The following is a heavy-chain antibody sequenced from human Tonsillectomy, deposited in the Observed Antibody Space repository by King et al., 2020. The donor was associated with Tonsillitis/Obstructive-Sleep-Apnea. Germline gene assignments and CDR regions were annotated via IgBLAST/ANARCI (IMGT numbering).Heavy chain of an antibody. CDR1: GYTFTGYY. CDR3: ARGAPLRFLEWLLNFDY. Sequence: VQLVESGAEVKKPGASVKVSCKASGYTFTGYYMHWVRQAPGQGLEWMGRFNPNSGGTNYAQKFLGRVTMTRYKSISTAYMEMSRLRSDDTAVYYCARGAPLRFLEWLLNFDYWGQGTLVTVSS. D-gene: IGHD3-3*01. CDR2: FNPNSGGT. V-gene: IGHV1-2*06. J-gene: IGHJ4*02.